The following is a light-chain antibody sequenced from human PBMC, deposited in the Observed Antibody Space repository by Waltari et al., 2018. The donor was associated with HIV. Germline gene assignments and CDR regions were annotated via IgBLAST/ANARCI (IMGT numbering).Light chain of an antibody. CDR1: SSDVGDFAY. Sequence: QSALTQPASVSGSPGQSITISCTGTSSDVGDFAYVSWYQQHPVKAPKLMIYEVTNRPSGVSNRFSGSKSGNTASLTISGLQAEDEADYYCSSYSSTYTRVFGGGTKLTVL. J-gene: IGLJ3*02. CDR3: SSYSSTYTRV. CDR2: EVT. V-gene: IGLV2-14*01.